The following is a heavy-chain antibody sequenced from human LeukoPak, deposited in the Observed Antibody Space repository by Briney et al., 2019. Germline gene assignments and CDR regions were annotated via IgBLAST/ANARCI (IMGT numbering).Heavy chain of an antibody. V-gene: IGHV4-4*07. CDR3: AREHDYGDYISYYYYYYMDV. Sequence: SETLSLTCTVSGGSISSYYWSWVRQPAGKGLEWIGRIYTSGSTNYNPSLKSRVTMSVDTSKNQFSLKLSSVTAADTAVYYCAREHDYGDYISYYYYYYMDVWGKGTTVTISS. CDR2: IYTSGST. CDR1: GGSISSYY. J-gene: IGHJ6*03. D-gene: IGHD4-17*01.